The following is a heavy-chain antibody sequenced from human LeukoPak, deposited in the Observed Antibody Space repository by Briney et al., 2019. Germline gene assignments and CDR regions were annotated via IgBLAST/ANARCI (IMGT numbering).Heavy chain of an antibody. CDR1: GFTFSNCA. D-gene: IGHD6-13*01. CDR2: ISGSSGSP. Sequence: GGSLRLSCAASGFTFSNCAMTWVRQAPGKGLEWVSAISGSSGSPHYADSVKGRFTISRDNSKNTLYLQMNSQRAEDTAVYYCAKDGYSSSWYDYYYYYMDVWGKGTTVTVSS. J-gene: IGHJ6*03. V-gene: IGHV3-23*01. CDR3: AKDGYSSSWYDYYYYYMDV.